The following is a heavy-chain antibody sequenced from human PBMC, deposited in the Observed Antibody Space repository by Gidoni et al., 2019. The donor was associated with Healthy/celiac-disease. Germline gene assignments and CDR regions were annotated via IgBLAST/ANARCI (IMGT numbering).Heavy chain of an antibody. CDR2: IYYSGST. D-gene: IGHD5-12*01. CDR1: GGSISIGGYY. Sequence: QVQLQESGPGLVKPSQTLSLTCTVSGGSISIGGYYWSWIRQHPGKGLEWIGYIYYSGSTYYNPSLKSRVTISVDTSKNQFSLKLSSVTAADTAVYYCARYSGYDWGHYYYGMDVWGQGTTVTVSS. V-gene: IGHV4-31*03. J-gene: IGHJ6*02. CDR3: ARYSGYDWGHYYYGMDV.